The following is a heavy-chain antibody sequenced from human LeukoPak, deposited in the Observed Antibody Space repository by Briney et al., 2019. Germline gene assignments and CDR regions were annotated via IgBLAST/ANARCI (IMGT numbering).Heavy chain of an antibody. Sequence: GGSLRLSCAASGFTFSSHAMHWVRQAPGKGLEWVAVISYDGGNKYYADSVKGRFTISRDNSKNTLYLQMNSLRAEDTAVYYGARDGSPPYSSGWYNFDYWGQGTLVTVSS. CDR2: ISYDGGNK. V-gene: IGHV3-30-3*01. CDR3: ARDGSPPYSSGWYNFDY. CDR1: GFTFSSHA. D-gene: IGHD6-19*01. J-gene: IGHJ4*02.